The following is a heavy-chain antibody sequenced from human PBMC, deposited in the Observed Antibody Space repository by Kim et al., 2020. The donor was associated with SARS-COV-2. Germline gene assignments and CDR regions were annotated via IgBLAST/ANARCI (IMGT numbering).Heavy chain of an antibody. V-gene: IGHV3-33*08. CDR2: IWYDGSDK. CDR1: GFTFSSFG. J-gene: IGHJ4*03. D-gene: IGHD5-12*01. Sequence: GGSLRLSCAASGFTFSSFGMHWVRQAPGKGLEWVAVIWYDGSDKYYADSAKGRFTITSDNAENTRYVQMNIMRAEATAAYECARNIDKGGRCYCDYCG. CDR3: ARNIDKGGRCYCDY.